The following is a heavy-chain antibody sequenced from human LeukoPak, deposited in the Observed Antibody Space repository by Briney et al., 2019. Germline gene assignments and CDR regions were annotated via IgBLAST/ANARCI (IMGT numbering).Heavy chain of an antibody. CDR3: ASDNCSGECLKAYDI. Sequence: SESLSLTCTASGCSISSSSYYWGWIRQPPGKGLEWIGSIYYSRSTYYNPSLKSRVTISVDTSKNQFSPKLSSVTAADTADYYAASDNCSGECLKAYDIWGQGAMVTVSS. D-gene: IGHD2-15*01. V-gene: IGHV4-39*07. CDR2: IYYSRST. CDR1: GCSISSSSYY. J-gene: IGHJ3*02.